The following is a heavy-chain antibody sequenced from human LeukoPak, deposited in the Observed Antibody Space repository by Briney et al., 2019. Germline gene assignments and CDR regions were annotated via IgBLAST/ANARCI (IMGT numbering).Heavy chain of an antibody. CDR1: GFTFSNSW. V-gene: IGHV3-7*01. CDR2: IKPDGSAR. Sequence: GGSLRLSCAASGFTFSNSWMSWDRQAPGKGLEWVATIKPDGSARYYVDSVKGRFTISRDNAKNSLFLQINSLRAEDTAVYYCANGGTYSSGPWGQGTLVTVSS. J-gene: IGHJ5*02. CDR3: ANGGTYSSGP. D-gene: IGHD3-22*01.